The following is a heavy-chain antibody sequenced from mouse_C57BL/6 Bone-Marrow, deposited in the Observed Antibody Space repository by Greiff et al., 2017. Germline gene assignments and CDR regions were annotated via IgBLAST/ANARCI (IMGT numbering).Heavy chain of an antibody. D-gene: IGHD2-1*01. CDR1: GYTFTSSW. CDR3: AREGSTMAFDFYAMDY. CDR2: IDPSDSET. Sequence: QVQLQQPGAELVRPGSSVKLSCKASGYTFTSSWMHWVKQRPIQGLEWIGNIDPSDSETHYNQKFKDKATLTVDKSSSTAYMQLSSLTSEDSAVYYCAREGSTMAFDFYAMDYGGQGTSVTVSS. V-gene: IGHV1-52*01. J-gene: IGHJ4*01.